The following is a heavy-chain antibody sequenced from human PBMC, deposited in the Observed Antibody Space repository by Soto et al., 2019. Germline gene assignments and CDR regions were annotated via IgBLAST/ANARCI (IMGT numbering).Heavy chain of an antibody. D-gene: IGHD2-15*01. V-gene: IGHV3-33*01. CDR1: GFTFSSYG. J-gene: IGHJ4*02. CDR3: ARDPGLYCSGGSCFNSYFDY. CDR2: IWYDGSHK. Sequence: QVQLVESGGGVVQPGRSLRLSCAACGFTFSSYGIHWVRQAPGKGLEWVAVIWYDGSHKYYADSVKGRFTISRDNSKNTLSLQMNSLRAEDTAVYYCARDPGLYCSGGSCFNSYFDYWGQGTLVTVSS.